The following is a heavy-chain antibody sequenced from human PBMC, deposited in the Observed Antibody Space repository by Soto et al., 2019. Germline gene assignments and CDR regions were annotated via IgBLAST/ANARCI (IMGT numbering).Heavy chain of an antibody. V-gene: IGHV3-53*01. CDR3: VRPRPSGENYGMDV. J-gene: IGHJ6*04. D-gene: IGHD3-16*01. Sequence: EVQLVESGGGLIQPGGSLRLSCVASGLTVSHNYMAWVRQAPEMGLEWVSILYTEGTTYYADSVQGRFTISRDSAKNTLFLHMDSLRAEDTAVYYCVRPRPSGENYGMDVWGKGTTVTVS. CDR1: GLTVSHNY. CDR2: LYTEGTT.